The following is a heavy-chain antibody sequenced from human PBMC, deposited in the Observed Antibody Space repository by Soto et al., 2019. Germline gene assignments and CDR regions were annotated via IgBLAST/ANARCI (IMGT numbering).Heavy chain of an antibody. V-gene: IGHV1-2*02. Sequence: ASVKVSCKASGYTFTGYYMHWVRQAPGQGLEWMGWINPNSGGTNYAQKFQGRVTMTEDTSTDTAYMELSSLRSEDTAVYYCATEGPAAMLGYFQHWGQGTLVTVSS. CDR2: INPNSGGT. J-gene: IGHJ1*01. D-gene: IGHD2-2*01. CDR3: ATEGPAAMLGYFQH. CDR1: GYTFTGYY.